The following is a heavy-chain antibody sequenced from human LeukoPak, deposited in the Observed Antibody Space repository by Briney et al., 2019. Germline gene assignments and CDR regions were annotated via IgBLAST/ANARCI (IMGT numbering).Heavy chain of an antibody. CDR1: GGSISSYY. J-gene: IGHJ3*02. Sequence: PSETLSLTCTVSGGSISSYYWSWIRQPPGKGLEWIGYIYYSGSTNYNPSLKSRVTISVDTSKNQFSLKLSSVTAADTAVYYCARGLAHSRGWSTDVFDIWGQGTMVTVSS. CDR3: ARGLAHSRGWSTDVFDI. V-gene: IGHV4-59*01. D-gene: IGHD6-19*01. CDR2: IYYSGST.